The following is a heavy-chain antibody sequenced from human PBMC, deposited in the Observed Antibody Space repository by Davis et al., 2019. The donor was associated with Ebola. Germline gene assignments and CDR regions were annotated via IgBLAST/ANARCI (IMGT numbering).Heavy chain of an antibody. J-gene: IGHJ4*02. V-gene: IGHV1-46*02. CDR1: GYTFNIYY. Sequence: AASVKVSCKASGYTFNIYYMYWVRQAPGQGLEWMGIINPSGGTTSYAQKFQGRVTMTRDTSTSTVYMELISLRSEDTAVYYCASPGIAAGALRYWGLGTLVTVSS. D-gene: IGHD6-13*01. CDR3: ASPGIAAGALRY. CDR2: INPSGGTT.